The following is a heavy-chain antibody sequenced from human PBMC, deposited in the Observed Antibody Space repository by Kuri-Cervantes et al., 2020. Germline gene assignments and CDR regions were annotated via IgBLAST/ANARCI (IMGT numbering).Heavy chain of an antibody. Sequence: GESLKISCAASGFTFSDYYMSWVRQAPGKGLEWVSAISGSGGSTYYADSVKGRFTISRDNSKNTLYLQMNSLRAEDTAVYYCAKSRGKLLFDYWGQGTLVTVSS. CDR1: GFTFSDYY. J-gene: IGHJ4*02. V-gene: IGHV3-23*01. CDR2: ISGSGGST. CDR3: AKSRGKLLFDY. D-gene: IGHD3-16*01.